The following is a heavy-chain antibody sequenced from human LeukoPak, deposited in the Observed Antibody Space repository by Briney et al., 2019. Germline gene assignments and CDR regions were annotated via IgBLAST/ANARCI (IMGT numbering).Heavy chain of an antibody. V-gene: IGHV4-39*01. J-gene: IGHJ4*02. CDR2: IYYSGST. D-gene: IGHD5-24*01. CDR1: GGSISSSSYY. CDR3: ASLGEMATMVDY. Sequence: SETLSLTCTVSGGSISSSSYYWGWIRQPPGKGLEWIGSIYYSGSTYYNPSLKSRVTMSVDTSKNQFSLKLSSVTAADTAVYYCASLGEMATMVDYWGQGTLVTVSS.